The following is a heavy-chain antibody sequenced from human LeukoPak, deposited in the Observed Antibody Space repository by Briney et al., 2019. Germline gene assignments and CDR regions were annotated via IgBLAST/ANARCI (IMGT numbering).Heavy chain of an antibody. CDR3: ARGNGYNNNYFDY. V-gene: IGHV3-7*01. Sequence: PGGSLRLSCAASGLTFSSYWMSWVRQAPGKGLEWVANIKQDGSEKKYVDSVEGRFTISRDNAKKLLYLQMDSLRVKDTAVYYCARGNGYNNNYFDYWGQGTLVTVSS. CDR1: GLTFSSYW. CDR2: IKQDGSEK. J-gene: IGHJ4*02. D-gene: IGHD5-24*01.